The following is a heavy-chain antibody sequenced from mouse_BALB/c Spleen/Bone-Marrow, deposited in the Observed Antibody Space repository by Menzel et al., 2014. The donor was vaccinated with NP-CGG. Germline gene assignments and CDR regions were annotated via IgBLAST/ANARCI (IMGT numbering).Heavy chain of an antibody. CDR1: GYTFTDYA. V-gene: IGHV1-67*01. CDR3: ARSGYGYDWFAY. D-gene: IGHD2-2*01. Sequence: VLLAESGPELVRPGVSAKFSCKGSGYTFTDYAMHWVKQSHAKSLEWIGVISTYSGNTNYNQKFKGKATMTVDKSSSTAYMELAILTSEDSAIYYCARSGYGYDWFAYWGQGTLVTVSA. CDR2: ISTYSGNT. J-gene: IGHJ3*01.